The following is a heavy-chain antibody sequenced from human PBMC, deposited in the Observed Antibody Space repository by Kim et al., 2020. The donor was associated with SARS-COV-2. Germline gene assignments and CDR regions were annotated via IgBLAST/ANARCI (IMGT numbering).Heavy chain of an antibody. Sequence: GGSLRLSCAASGFTFSSYGMHWVRQAPGKGLEWVAVISYDGSNKYYADSVKGRFTISRDNSKNTLYLQMNSLRAEGTAVYYCAKVLGYSYGTHDLDYWGQGTLVTVSS. V-gene: IGHV3-30*18. CDR3: AKVLGYSYGTHDLDY. J-gene: IGHJ4*02. CDR2: ISYDGSNK. CDR1: GFTFSSYG. D-gene: IGHD5-18*01.